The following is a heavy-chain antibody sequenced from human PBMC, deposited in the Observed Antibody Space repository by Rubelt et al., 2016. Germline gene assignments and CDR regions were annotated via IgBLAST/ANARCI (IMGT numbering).Heavy chain of an antibody. V-gene: IGHV1-69*01. J-gene: IGHJ6*02. CDR3: ARDIRGYSYASGYYFYAMDV. CDR1: GGTFSSYA. CDR2: IIPLFGTG. Sequence: QVQLVQSGAEVKKPGSSVKVSCKASGGTFSSYAISWMQQAPGQGLAWMGAIIPLFGTGNYAQKFQGRVSVTADEATGTADMGLSSLRSEDTAVYYCARDIRGYSYASGYYFYAMDVWGQGTTVTVSS. D-gene: IGHD5-18*01.